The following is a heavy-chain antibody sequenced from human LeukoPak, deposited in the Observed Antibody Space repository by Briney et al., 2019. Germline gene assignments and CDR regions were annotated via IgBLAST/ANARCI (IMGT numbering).Heavy chain of an antibody. V-gene: IGHV4-34*01. J-gene: IGHJ4*02. CDR3: ARLYSSSWYYFDY. Sequence: SETLSLTCAVYGGSFSGYYWSWIRQPPGKGLEWIGEINHSGSTYYNPSLKSRVTISVDRSKNQFSLKLSSVTAADTAVYYCARLYSSSWYYFDYWGQGTLVTVSS. D-gene: IGHD6-13*01. CDR2: INHSGST. CDR1: GGSFSGYY.